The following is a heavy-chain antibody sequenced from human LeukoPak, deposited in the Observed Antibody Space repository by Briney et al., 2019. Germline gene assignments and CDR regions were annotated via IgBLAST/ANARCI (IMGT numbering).Heavy chain of an antibody. D-gene: IGHD3-22*01. CDR1: GFIFSSHE. V-gene: IGHV3-48*03. CDR3: ARDPNHYDNFFDY. Sequence: QPGGSLRLSCAASGFIFSSHEMNSVRQAPGKGLEWVSYIRSSGSTIYYADSVKGRFTIYRDNARNSLYLQMNSLRAEDTAVYYCARDPNHYDNFFDYWGQGILVTVSS. CDR2: IRSSGSTI. J-gene: IGHJ4*02.